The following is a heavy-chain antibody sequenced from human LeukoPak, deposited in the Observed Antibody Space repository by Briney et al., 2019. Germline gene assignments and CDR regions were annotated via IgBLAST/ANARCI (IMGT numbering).Heavy chain of an antibody. CDR1: GGSISSSSYY. CDR3: AIDILTGYSTFDY. Sequence: SETLSLTCTVSGGSISSSSYYWGWIRQPPGKGLEWIGSIYYSGSTYYNPSLKSRVTISVDTSKNQFSLKLSSVTAADTAVYYCAIDILTGYSTFDYWGQGPWSPSPQ. V-gene: IGHV4-39*07. D-gene: IGHD3-9*01. CDR2: IYYSGST. J-gene: IGHJ4*02.